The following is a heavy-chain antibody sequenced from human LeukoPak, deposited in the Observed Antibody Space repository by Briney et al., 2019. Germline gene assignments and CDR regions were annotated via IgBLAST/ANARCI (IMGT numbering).Heavy chain of an antibody. V-gene: IGHV1-18*01. CDR2: ISAYNGNT. CDR1: GYTFTSFG. D-gene: IGHD3-10*01. CDR3: ARDGRRYYGSGSYLDY. J-gene: IGHJ4*02. Sequence: ASVKVSCKASGYTFTSFGISWVRQAPGQGLEWMGWISAYNGNTNYAQKLHGRVTMTTDTSTSTAYMELRSLRSDDTAVYYCARDGRRYYGSGSYLDYWGQGTLVTVSS.